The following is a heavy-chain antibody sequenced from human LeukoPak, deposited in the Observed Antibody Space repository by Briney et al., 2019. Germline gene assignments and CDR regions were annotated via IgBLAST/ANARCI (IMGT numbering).Heavy chain of an antibody. Sequence: AGGSLRLSCATSGFTFKNYAMNWVRQAPGKGLEWVSSISSSSSYIYYADSVKGRFTISRDNAKNSLYLQMNSLRAEDTAVYYCARDDYYRGGSGYSDYWGQGTLVTVSS. D-gene: IGHD3-22*01. CDR1: GFTFKNYA. J-gene: IGHJ4*02. CDR3: ARDDYYRGGSGYSDY. CDR2: ISSSSSYI. V-gene: IGHV3-21*01.